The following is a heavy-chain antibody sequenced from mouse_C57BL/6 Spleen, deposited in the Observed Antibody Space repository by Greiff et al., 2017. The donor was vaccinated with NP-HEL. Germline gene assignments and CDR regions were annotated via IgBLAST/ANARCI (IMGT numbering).Heavy chain of an antibody. V-gene: IGHV5-9-1*02. CDR2: ICSGGDYT. J-gene: IGHJ2*01. D-gene: IGHD1-1*01. CDR3: TRAGYYYGGGVDY. Sequence: EVKLMESGEGLVKPGGSLKLSCAASGFAFSSYAMSWVRQTPEKRLEWVAYICSGGDYTYYADTVKGRSTISRDNSRNTRYLQISSLTSEDTAMYYCTRAGYYYGGGVDYWGQGTTLTVSS. CDR1: GFAFSSYA.